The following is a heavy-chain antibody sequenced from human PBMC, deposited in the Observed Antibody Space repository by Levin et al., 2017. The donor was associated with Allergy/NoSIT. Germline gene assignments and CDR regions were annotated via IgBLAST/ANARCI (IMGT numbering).Heavy chain of an antibody. CDR2: ITPDGSHK. V-gene: IGHV3-30*03. Sequence: GESLKISCAASEFIFSTYGMQRVRQAPGKGLEWVAIITPDGSHKYYADSVKGRFIISRDNSKSMLYLQMCTQGTDDTAVYYCAIGGDVDLWGQGTLVTVSS. D-gene: IGHD3-16*01. CDR3: AIGGDVDL. CDR1: EFIFSTYG. J-gene: IGHJ5*02.